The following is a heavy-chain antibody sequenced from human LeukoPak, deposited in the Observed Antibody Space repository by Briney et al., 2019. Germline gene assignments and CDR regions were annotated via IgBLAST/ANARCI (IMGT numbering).Heavy chain of an antibody. V-gene: IGHV3-30*18. CDR3: AKDRGASSSWYLVFDY. D-gene: IGHD6-13*01. CDR2: ISSDGSNK. J-gene: IGHJ4*02. CDR1: GFTFSNYG. Sequence: PGRSLRLSCAASGFTFSNYGMHWVRQAPGKGLEWVAVISSDGSNKYYADSVKGRFTISRDNSKNTLYLQMNGLRAEDTAVFYCAKDRGASSSWYLVFDYWGQGALVTVSS.